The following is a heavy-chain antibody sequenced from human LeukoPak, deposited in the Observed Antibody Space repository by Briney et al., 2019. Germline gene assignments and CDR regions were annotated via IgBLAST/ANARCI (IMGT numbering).Heavy chain of an antibody. CDR1: GYSFIDYW. V-gene: IGHV5-51*06. CDR3: ARSTSGSFDY. Sequence: GESLKISCEASGYSFIDYWIGWVRQMPGKGLEWMAIIYPGDSDARYTYSPSFQGQVTISADKSISTTYLQWSSLKASDTAMYYCARSTSGSFDYWGQGTPVTVSS. D-gene: IGHD3-10*01. CDR2: IYPGDSDA. J-gene: IGHJ4*02.